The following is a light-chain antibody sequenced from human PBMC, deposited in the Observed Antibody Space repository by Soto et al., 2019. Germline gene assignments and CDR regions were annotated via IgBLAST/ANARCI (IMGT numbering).Light chain of an antibody. Sequence: QSALTQPPSASGSPGQSVTISCTGTSSDVGANNYVSWYQQHPGKAPKLMIYEVTKRPSGVHDRFSGSKSGNTASLTVSGLQAEDEADYYCSSYAGTNRVFGTGTKVTVL. CDR3: SSYAGTNRV. CDR1: SSDVGANNY. CDR2: EVT. J-gene: IGLJ1*01. V-gene: IGLV2-8*01.